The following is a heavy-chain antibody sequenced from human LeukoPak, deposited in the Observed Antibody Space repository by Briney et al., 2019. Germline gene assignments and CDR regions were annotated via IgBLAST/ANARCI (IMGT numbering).Heavy chain of an antibody. V-gene: IGHV3-23*01. CDR2: ISGSGGST. D-gene: IGHD3-9*01. Sequence: PGGSLRLSCAASGFTFSSYGMSWVRQAPGKGLEWVSAISGSGGSTYYADSVKGRFTISRDNSKNTLYLQMNSLRAEDTAVYYCAKCGRVTGYDILTGYPRSFDYWGQGTLVTVSS. CDR1: GFTFSSYG. J-gene: IGHJ4*02. CDR3: AKCGRVTGYDILTGYPRSFDY.